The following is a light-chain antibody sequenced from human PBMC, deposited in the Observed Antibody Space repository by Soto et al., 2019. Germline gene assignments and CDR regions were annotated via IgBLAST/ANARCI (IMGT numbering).Light chain of an antibody. CDR3: QQRNIWPPVT. J-gene: IGKJ5*01. CDR2: GAF. V-gene: IGKV3-11*01. CDR1: PSVTNY. Sequence: EIVLTQSPATLSLSPGERATLSYRASPSVTNYLAWYQQNPGQAPRLVIYGAFNRATGIPARFSGSGAGTDFTLTISSREPEDFAVYYCQQRNIWPPVTFGQGTRLEIK.